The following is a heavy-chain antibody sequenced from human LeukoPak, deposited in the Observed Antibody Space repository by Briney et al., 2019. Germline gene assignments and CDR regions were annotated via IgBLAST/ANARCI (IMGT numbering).Heavy chain of an antibody. CDR2: INPDSGGT. V-gene: IGHV1-2*02. J-gene: IGHJ4*02. D-gene: IGHD6-19*01. CDR1: GYTFTDYY. CDR3: ARLGVAGTLLGYFDY. Sequence: ASVTVSCKASGYTFTDYYMHWVRQAPGQGLEWMGWINPDSGGTNYAQKFQGRVTMTRDTSISTAYMELSRLRSDDTAVYYCARLGVAGTLLGYFDYWGQGTPVTVAS.